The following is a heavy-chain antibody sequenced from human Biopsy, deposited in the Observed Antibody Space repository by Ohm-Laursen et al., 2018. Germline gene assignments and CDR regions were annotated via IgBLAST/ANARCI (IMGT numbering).Heavy chain of an antibody. CDR3: ARTPILIVSAGLVYRHRRHLQGMDV. D-gene: IGHD6-13*01. CDR1: GFSLSARGMC. Sequence: PTQTLTLTCSLSGFSLSARGMCVSWIRQAPGKALEWLARVDWDDYQAYSASLQTKLSISKDTSNVQVVLTVNNVDPADTATYYCARTPILIVSAGLVYRHRRHLQGMDVWGQGIAVTVS. J-gene: IGHJ6*02. V-gene: IGHV2-70*11. CDR2: VDWDDYQ.